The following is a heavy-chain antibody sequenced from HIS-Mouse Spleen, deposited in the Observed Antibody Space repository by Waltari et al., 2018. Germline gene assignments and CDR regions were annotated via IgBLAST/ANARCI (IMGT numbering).Heavy chain of an antibody. Sequence: QLQLQESGPGLVKPSETLSLTCTVSGGSNRSSSFYWGWFRQPPGKGLEWIGSIYYSGSTYYNPSLKSRVTISVDTSKNQFSLKLSSVTAADTAVYYCAREIPYSSSWYDWYFDLWGRGTLVTVSS. V-gene: IGHV4-39*07. D-gene: IGHD6-13*01. CDR2: IYYSGST. J-gene: IGHJ2*01. CDR3: AREIPYSSSWYDWYFDL. CDR1: GGSNRSSSFY.